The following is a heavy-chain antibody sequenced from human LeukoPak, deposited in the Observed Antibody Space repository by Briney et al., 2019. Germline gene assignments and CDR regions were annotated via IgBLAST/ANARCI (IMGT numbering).Heavy chain of an antibody. CDR1: GYTLTSYG. Sequence: ASVKVSCKASGYTLTSYGISWVRQAPGQGLEWMGWISAYNGNTNYAQKLQGRVTMTTDTSTSTAYMELRSLRSDDTAVYYCARDLGQWLVLPYYFDYWGQGTLVTVSS. CDR2: ISAYNGNT. CDR3: ARDLGQWLVLPYYFDY. V-gene: IGHV1-18*01. D-gene: IGHD6-19*01. J-gene: IGHJ4*02.